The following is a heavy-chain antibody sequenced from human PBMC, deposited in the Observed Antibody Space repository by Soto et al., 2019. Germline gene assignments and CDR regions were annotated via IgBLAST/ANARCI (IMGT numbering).Heavy chain of an antibody. V-gene: IGHV4-39*01. D-gene: IGHD3-22*01. J-gene: IGHJ3*02. CDR1: GGSISSSSYY. CDR3: ARLHPYYYDSSGYYRPLDAFDI. CDR2: IYYSGST. Sequence: QLQLQESGPGLVKPSETLSLTCTVSGGSISSSSYYWGWIRQPPGKGLEWIGSIYYSGSTYYNPSLKSRVTISVDTSKNQFSLKLSSVTAADTAVYYCARLHPYYYDSSGYYRPLDAFDIWGQGTMVTVSS.